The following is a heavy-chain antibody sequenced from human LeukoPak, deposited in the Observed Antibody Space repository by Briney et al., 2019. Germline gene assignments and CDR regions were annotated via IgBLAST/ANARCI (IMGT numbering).Heavy chain of an antibody. CDR2: ISMDGIQE. CDR1: GSRFNNYA. V-gene: IGHV3-30*04. D-gene: IGHD5-18*01. CDR3: AREVYNYALDALDL. J-gene: IGHJ3*01. Sequence: PGRSLRLSCAASGSRFNNYAMHWVRQPPGTGLEWVAVISMDGIQEYYADSVKGRFSISRDNSKNTLYLQMNSLRSEDTAVYYCAREVYNYALDALDLWGQGTMVTVSS.